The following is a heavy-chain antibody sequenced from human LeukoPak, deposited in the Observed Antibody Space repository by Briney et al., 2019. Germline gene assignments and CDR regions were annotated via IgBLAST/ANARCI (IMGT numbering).Heavy chain of an antibody. CDR1: GFTFSSYA. V-gene: IGHV3-64*01. Sequence: GGSLRLSCAASGFTFSSYAMHWVRQAPGKGLEYVSAISSNGGSTYYENSVKGRFTISRDNSKNTLYLQMGSLRAEDMAVYYCARVVVGATNYFDYWGQGTLVTVSS. CDR2: ISSNGGST. CDR3: ARVVVGATNYFDY. D-gene: IGHD1-26*01. J-gene: IGHJ4*02.